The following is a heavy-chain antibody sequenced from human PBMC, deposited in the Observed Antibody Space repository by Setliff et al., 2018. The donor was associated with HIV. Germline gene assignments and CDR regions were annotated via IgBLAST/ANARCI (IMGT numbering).Heavy chain of an antibody. CDR2: IQTSGNT. V-gene: IGHV4-34*01. CDR3: ARAEGAAYNSLPYFDS. D-gene: IGHD1-1*01. CDR1: GGTFSGHY. J-gene: IGHJ4*02. Sequence: SETLSLTCAVYGGTFSGHYWSWIRQPPGQGLDWIGEIQTSGNTYYDPSLQSRVTISGYTSKNQFSLNLISVTAADTAVYYFARAEGAAYNSLPYFDSWGPGALVTVSS.